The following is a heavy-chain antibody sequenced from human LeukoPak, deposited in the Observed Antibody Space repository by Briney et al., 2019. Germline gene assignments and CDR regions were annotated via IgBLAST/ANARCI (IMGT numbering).Heavy chain of an antibody. V-gene: IGHV1-24*01. D-gene: IGHD6-19*01. CDR2: FDPEDGET. CDR3: ATSDNCGWFHRIFDY. CDR1: GYTLTELS. Sequence: ASVKVSCKVSGYTLTELSMHWVRQAPGKGLEWMGGFDPEDGETIYAQKFQGRVTMTEDTSTDTAYMELSCLRSEDTAVYYCATSDNCGWFHRIFDYWGQGTLVTVSS. J-gene: IGHJ4*02.